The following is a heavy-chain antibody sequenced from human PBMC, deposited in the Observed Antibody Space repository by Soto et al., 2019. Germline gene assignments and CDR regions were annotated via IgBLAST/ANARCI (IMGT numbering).Heavy chain of an antibody. V-gene: IGHV3-23*01. J-gene: IGHJ6*02. Sequence: EVQVLESGGCLVQRGGSLRLSCAASGFIFSDYAMSWVRQAPGKGPEWVASISGSGVNTFYADSVKGRFTISRYNSKNVLYLQMSSLRAEGTVLYYCANDFLQEWGQDYYYGMDVWGQGTTVTVSS. CDR1: GFIFSDYA. D-gene: IGHD7-27*01. CDR3: ANDFLQEWGQDYYYGMDV. CDR2: ISGSGVNT.